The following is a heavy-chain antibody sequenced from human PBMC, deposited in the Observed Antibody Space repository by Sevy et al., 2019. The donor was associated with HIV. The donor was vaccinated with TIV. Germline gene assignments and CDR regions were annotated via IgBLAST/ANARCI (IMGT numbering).Heavy chain of an antibody. CDR2: IYYNGHV. J-gene: IGHJ5*02. CDR3: AGENAWGRGYA. Sequence: SETLSLTCTVSGGSITSLYWNWIRQPPGKGLEWIANIYYNGHVNYNPALKSRVTLSLDTSKNQFSLRLSSVTAADTAMYYCAGENAWGRGYAWGQGTLVTVSS. CDR1: GGSITSLY. D-gene: IGHD1-1*01. V-gene: IGHV4-59*08.